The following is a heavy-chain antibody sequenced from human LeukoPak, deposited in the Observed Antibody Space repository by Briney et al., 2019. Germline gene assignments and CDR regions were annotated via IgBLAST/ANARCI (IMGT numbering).Heavy chain of an antibody. CDR3: ASPFYYDSSGSGAFDI. CDR2: IYYSGST. D-gene: IGHD3-22*01. J-gene: IGHJ3*02. CDR1: GGSISSYY. V-gene: IGHV4-59*08. Sequence: PSETLSLTCTVSGGSISSYYWSWIRQPPGKGLEWIGYIYYSGSTNYNPSLKSRVTISVDTSKNQFSLKLSSVTAADTAVYYCASPFYYDSSGSGAFDIWGQGTMVTVSS.